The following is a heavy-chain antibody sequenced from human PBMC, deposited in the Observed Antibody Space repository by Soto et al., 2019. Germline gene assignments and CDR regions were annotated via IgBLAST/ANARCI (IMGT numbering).Heavy chain of an antibody. CDR2: IYPEDSDT. CDR3: AKCMIRGPAMDD. Sequence: PGESLKISCHASGYTFAKYWIVWVRQTPGKGLEWVGIIYPEDSDTTYSPSFKGRVTISVDKSINTAYLQWSSLKASDTATYFCAKCMIRGPAMDDWGPGATVTVSS. J-gene: IGHJ6*02. V-gene: IGHV5-51*01. CDR1: GYTFAKYW. D-gene: IGHD3-10*01.